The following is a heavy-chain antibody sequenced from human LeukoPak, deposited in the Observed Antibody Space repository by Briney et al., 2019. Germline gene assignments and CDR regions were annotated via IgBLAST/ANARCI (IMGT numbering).Heavy chain of an antibody. D-gene: IGHD6-13*01. CDR3: LGRPPRIAAAGIGLDY. CDR1: EFTVSSNY. V-gene: IGHV3-66*01. CDR2: IYSGGST. Sequence: AGGSLRLSCAASEFTVSSNYMSWVRQAPGKGLEWVSVIYSGGSTYYADSVKGRFTISRDNSKNTLYLQMNSLRAEDTAVYYCLGRPPRIAAAGIGLDYWGQGTLVTVSS. J-gene: IGHJ4*02.